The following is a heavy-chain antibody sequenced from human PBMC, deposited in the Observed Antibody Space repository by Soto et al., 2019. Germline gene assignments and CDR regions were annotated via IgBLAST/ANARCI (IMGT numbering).Heavy chain of an antibody. V-gene: IGHV4-39*01. J-gene: IGHJ4*02. D-gene: IGHD6-19*01. CDR2: IYYSGST. CDR3: ARRGGSSGWYNY. CDR1: GGSISSSSYY. Sequence: QLQLQESGPGLVKPSETLSLTCTVSGGSISSSSYYWGWIRQPPGKGLEWIGSIYYSGSTYYNPSLKSRVTISVDTSKNQFSRKLSSVTAADTAVYYCARRGGSSGWYNYWGQGTLVTVSS.